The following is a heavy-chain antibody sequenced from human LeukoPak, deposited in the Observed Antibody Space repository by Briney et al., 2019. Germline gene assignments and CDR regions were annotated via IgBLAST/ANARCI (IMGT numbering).Heavy chain of an antibody. V-gene: IGHV3-23*01. Sequence: PGGSLRLSCVASGFGFGYYDMNWVRQTPGKGLEWVSTISGTDDSTYYADSVKGRFTISRDNSKNTLYLQMDSLRAEDTAVYHCARDRAVGYYDSGGHVIFDYWGQGTLVTVSS. CDR3: ARDRAVGYYDSGGHVIFDY. J-gene: IGHJ4*02. CDR2: ISGTDDST. D-gene: IGHD3-22*01. CDR1: GFGFGYYD.